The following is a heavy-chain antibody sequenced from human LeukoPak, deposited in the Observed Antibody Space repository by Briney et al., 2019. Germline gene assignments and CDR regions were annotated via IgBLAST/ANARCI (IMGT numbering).Heavy chain of an antibody. J-gene: IGHJ4*02. CDR2: ISGSGGST. CDR3: AKEVDTYYYDSSGYFDY. V-gene: IGHV3-23*01. CDR1: GFTFSSYA. Sequence: PGGSLRLSCAASGFTFSSYAMSWVRQAPGKGLEWVSAISGSGGSTYYADSVKGRFTISRDNSKNTLYLQTNSLRAEDTAVYYCAKEVDTYYYDSSGYFDYWGQGTLVTVSS. D-gene: IGHD3-22*01.